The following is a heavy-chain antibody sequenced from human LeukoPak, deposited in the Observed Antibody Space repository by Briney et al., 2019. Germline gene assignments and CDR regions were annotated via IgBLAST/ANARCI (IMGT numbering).Heavy chain of an antibody. CDR2: MNPNSGNT. V-gene: IGHV1-8*01. J-gene: IGHJ5*02. D-gene: IGHD1-26*01. CDR1: GYTFTSYD. Sequence: ASVKVSCKASGYTFTSYDINWVRQGTGQGLEWMGWMNPNSGNTGYAQKFQGRVTMTRNTSISTAYMELSSLRSEDTAVYYCARYPPSYRSNWFDPWGQGTLVTVSS. CDR3: ARYPPSYRSNWFDP.